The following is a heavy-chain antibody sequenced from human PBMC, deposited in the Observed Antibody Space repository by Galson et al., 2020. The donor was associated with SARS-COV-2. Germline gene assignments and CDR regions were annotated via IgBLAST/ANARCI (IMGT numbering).Heavy chain of an antibody. J-gene: IGHJ4*02. V-gene: IGHV4-30-4*01. D-gene: IGHD3-3*01. CDR3: ARAKRITIFGVVLYFDY. CDR1: GGSISSGDYY. CDR2: IYYSGST. Sequence: SQTLSLTCTVSGGSISSGDYYWSWIRQPPGKGLEWIGYIYYSGSTYYNPSLKSRVTISVDTSKNQFSLKLSSVTAADTAVYYCARAKRITIFGVVLYFDYWGQGTLVTGSS.